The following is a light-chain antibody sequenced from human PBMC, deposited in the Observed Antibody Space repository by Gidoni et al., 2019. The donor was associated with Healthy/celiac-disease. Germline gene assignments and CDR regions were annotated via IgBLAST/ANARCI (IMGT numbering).Light chain of an antibody. V-gene: IGKV1-5*03. CDR3: QQYNSYSIT. CDR2: KAS. J-gene: IGKJ5*01. Sequence: DIQMTQSPSTLSASVGDRVTITCRASQSISSWLAWYQQKPGKAPKLLIYKASSLESGVPSRFSGSGSGTEFTLPISSLPPDDFATYYCQQYNSYSITFGQGTRLEIK. CDR1: QSISSW.